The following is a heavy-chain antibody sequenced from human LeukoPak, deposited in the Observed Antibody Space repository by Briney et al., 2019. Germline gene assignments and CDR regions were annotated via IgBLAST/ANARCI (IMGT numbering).Heavy chain of an antibody. CDR2: ISSSSTTI. CDR1: GFTFSSYS. Sequence: GSLRLSCAASGFTFSSYSMNWVRQAPGKGLEWVSYISSSSTTIYYADSVKGRFTISRDNAKNSLYLQMNSLRDGDTAVYYCARDQGSFDYWGQGTLVTVSS. J-gene: IGHJ4*02. V-gene: IGHV3-48*02. D-gene: IGHD2-15*01. CDR3: ARDQGSFDY.